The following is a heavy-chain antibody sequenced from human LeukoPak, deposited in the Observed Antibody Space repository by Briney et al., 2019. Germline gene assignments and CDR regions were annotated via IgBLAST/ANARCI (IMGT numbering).Heavy chain of an antibody. Sequence: GGSLRLSCAASGFTFSSYSMNWVRQAPGKGLEWVSYISSSSSTIYYADSVKGRFTISRDNAKNSLYLQMNSLRAEDTAVYYCARHQYCSSTSCYDEVDAFDIWGQGTMVTVSS. CDR3: ARHQYCSSTSCYDEVDAFDI. J-gene: IGHJ3*02. CDR2: ISSSSSTI. CDR1: GFTFSSYS. D-gene: IGHD2-2*01. V-gene: IGHV3-48*01.